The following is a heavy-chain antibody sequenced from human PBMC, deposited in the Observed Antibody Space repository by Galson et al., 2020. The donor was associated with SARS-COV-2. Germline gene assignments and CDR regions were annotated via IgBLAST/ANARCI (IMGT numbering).Heavy chain of an antibody. CDR2: LSSSSSTI. Sequence: GGSLRLSCAASGFTFSSYSMNWVRQAPGKGLEWVSYLSSSSSTIYYADSVKGRFTISRDNAKNSLYLQMNSLRDEDTAVYYCAGYYYGSGSYRSLDYWGQGTLVTVSS. J-gene: IGHJ4*02. CDR1: GFTFSSYS. V-gene: IGHV3-48*02. CDR3: AGYYYGSGSYRSLDY. D-gene: IGHD3-10*01.